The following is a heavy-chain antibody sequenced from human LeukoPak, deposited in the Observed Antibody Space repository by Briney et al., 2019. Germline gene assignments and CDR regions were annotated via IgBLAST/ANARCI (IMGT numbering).Heavy chain of an antibody. CDR2: INAGNGNT. V-gene: IGHV1-3*01. CDR3: ARGAWDYYDSSGHFDY. J-gene: IGHJ4*02. Sequence: ASVKVSCKASGYTFTSYAMHWVRQAPGQRLEWMGWINAGNGNTKYSQKFQGRVTITRDTSASTAYMELSSLRSEDTAVYYCARGAWDYYDSSGHFDYWGQGTLVTVSS. D-gene: IGHD3-22*01. CDR1: GYTFTSYA.